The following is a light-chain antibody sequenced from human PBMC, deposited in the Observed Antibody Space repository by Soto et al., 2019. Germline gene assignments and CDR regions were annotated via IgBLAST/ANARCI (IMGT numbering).Light chain of an antibody. V-gene: IGKV3-20*01. CDR2: GAS. CDR1: QYINTR. CDR3: LRYSSSQWT. Sequence: EILLTQSPATLSSFPVCLVTLSCRASQYINTRLAWYQHRPGQAPRLLIFGASSRATGIPDRFSGSGSGTDFTLTITRLEPEDFAVYFCLRYSSSQWTFGQGTKVDIK. J-gene: IGKJ1*01.